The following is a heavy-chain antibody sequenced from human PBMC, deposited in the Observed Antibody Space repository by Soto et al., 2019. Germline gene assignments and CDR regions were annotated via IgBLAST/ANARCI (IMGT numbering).Heavy chain of an antibody. D-gene: IGHD2-21*02. CDR3: AREDDGGDSLDV. J-gene: IGHJ6*02. V-gene: IGHV4-30-4*08. CDR1: GGSISSGDYH. Sequence: PSETLSLTCTVSGGSISSGDYHWTWIRQSPGKGLEWIGYIHHSGAILYNPSFKSRLAISVDTSKNQFSLHLSSVTDTDTAVYFCAREDDGGDSLDVWGQGTTVTVSS. CDR2: IHHSGAI.